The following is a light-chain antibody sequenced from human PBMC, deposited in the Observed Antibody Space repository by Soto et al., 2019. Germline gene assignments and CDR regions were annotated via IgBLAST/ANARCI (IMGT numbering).Light chain of an antibody. CDR3: QQRSAWPLT. V-gene: IGKV3-11*01. CDR2: DGS. J-gene: IGKJ4*01. CDR1: QSIGDY. Sequence: IVLTQSPATLSLSPGEGATLSCRASQSIGDYVAWFQQKPGQAPRLLIYDGSNRAVGIRARFSGSASGTDSTLTISSLEPEDFAVYYCQQRSAWPLTFGGGTRVEI.